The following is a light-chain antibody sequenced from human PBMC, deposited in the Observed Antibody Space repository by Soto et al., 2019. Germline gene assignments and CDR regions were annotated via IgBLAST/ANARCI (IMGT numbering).Light chain of an antibody. J-gene: IGKJ1*01. CDR1: QSISFY. CDR3: QQSYNMPRT. V-gene: IGKV1-39*01. CDR2: TAS. Sequence: EIPMTQSPSSLSASVGDRVTITCRASQSISFYLNWYRQKPGKAPKLLIYTASNVQSGVPSRISGSGSGTDFNLTISSLQPEDFATYYCQQSYNMPRTCGQGNKGDIK.